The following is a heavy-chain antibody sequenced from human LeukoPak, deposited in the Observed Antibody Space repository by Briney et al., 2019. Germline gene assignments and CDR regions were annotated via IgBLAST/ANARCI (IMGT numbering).Heavy chain of an antibody. D-gene: IGHD3-10*01. CDR2: INPNSGGT. CDR1: GYTFTGYY. V-gene: IGHV1-2*02. Sequence: ASVKVSCEASGYTFTGYYMHWVRQAPGQGLEWMGWINPNSGGTNYAQKFQGRVTMTRDTSISTAYMELSRLRSDDTAVYYCARGGSGGYYYYYMDVWGKGTTVTISS. J-gene: IGHJ6*03. CDR3: ARGGSGGYYYYYMDV.